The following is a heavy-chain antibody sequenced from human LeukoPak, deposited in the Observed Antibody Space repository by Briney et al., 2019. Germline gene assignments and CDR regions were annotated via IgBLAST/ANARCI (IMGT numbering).Heavy chain of an antibody. V-gene: IGHV3-21*01. CDR3: TKDSSGENFSDS. D-gene: IGHD3-22*01. Sequence: GGSLRLSCAASGFTFNNYNMNWVRQAPGKGLEWVSSISGSSTYIYYADSVKGRFTISRDNAKNSLYLQMNSLRADDTAIFYCTKDSSGENFSDSWGQGTLVTVSS. CDR2: ISGSSTYI. J-gene: IGHJ4*02. CDR1: GFTFNNYN.